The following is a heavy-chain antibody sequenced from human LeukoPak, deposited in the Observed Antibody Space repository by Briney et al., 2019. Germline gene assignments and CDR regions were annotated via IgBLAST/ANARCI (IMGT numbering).Heavy chain of an antibody. CDR1: SGSLSGYY. CDR2: ITHSGSP. J-gene: IGHJ2*01. V-gene: IGHV4-34*01. Sequence: SGTLSLTCGVSSGSLSGYYWRWIRQPPGGGLEWLGEITHSGSPNYNPSLKSRVTISGDTSKKQFSLNLKSVTAADTGVYYCARGVDLWGRGTPVTVSS. CDR3: ARGVDL.